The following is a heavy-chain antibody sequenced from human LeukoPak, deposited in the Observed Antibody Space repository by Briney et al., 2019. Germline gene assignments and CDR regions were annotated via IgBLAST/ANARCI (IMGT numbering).Heavy chain of an antibody. Sequence: GRSLRLSCAASGFTVSGNYMSWVRQAPGKGLEWVSIIYSGGSTYYADSVKGRFTISRDNSKNTLYLQMNSLRAEDTAVYYCARELRGYCSSTSCYLYNWGQGTLVTVSS. J-gene: IGHJ4*02. CDR3: ARELRGYCSSTSCYLYN. CDR2: IYSGGST. D-gene: IGHD2-2*01. V-gene: IGHV3-53*01. CDR1: GFTVSGNY.